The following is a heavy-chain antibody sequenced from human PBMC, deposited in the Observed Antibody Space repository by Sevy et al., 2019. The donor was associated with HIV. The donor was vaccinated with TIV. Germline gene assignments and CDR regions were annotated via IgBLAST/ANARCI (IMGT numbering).Heavy chain of an antibody. D-gene: IGHD3-10*01. CDR2: ISGSGGST. V-gene: IGHV3-23*01. CDR3: AKDGEYYGSGRGDY. Sequence: GGSLRLSCAASGFTFSSYAMSWVRQAPGKGLEWVSAISGSGGSTYYADSVKGRFTISRDNSKNTLYLQMNSLRAEDTAVYYCAKDGEYYGSGRGDYSGQGTVVTVSS. J-gene: IGHJ4*02. CDR1: GFTFSSYA.